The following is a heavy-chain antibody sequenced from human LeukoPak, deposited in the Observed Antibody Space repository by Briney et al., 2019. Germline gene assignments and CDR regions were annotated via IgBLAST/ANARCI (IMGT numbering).Heavy chain of an antibody. V-gene: IGHV3-48*03. CDR2: ISSSGSTI. CDR3: ARGNGLYCGGDCYSYYYYYMDV. J-gene: IGHJ6*03. D-gene: IGHD2-21*02. Sequence: GGSLRLSCAASGFTFSSYETNWVRQAPGKGLEWVSYISSSGSTIYYADSVKGRFTISRDNAKNSLYLQMNSLRAEDTAVYYCARGNGLYCGGDCYSYYYYYMDVWGKGTTVTVSS. CDR1: GFTFSSYE.